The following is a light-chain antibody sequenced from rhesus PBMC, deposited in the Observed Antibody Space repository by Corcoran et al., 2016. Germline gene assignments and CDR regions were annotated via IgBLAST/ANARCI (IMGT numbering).Light chain of an antibody. CDR2: SAS. V-gene: IGKV1-46*01. Sequence: DIQMTQSPSSLSASLGDTVTITCRASQTFTTSLAWYQQKPGRAPNLLIYSASNLQSGVPSRFSGSKSGTDFTLTINSLQPEDIARYYCQQYYSFPLTFGEGTKVELK. CDR1: QTFTTS. J-gene: IGKJ4*01. CDR3: QQYYSFPLT.